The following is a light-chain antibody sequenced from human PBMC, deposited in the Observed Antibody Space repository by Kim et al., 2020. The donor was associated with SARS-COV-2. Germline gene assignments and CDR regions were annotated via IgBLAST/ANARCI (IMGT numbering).Light chain of an antibody. Sequence: SSELTQDPAVSVALGQTVRITCHGDSLRNYYANWYQQKPGQAPVLVIYAKTNRPSGIPDRFSGSSSGNTASLTITGAQAEDEADYYCNSRDSSGNHVLFGGGTQLTVL. CDR1: SLRNYY. CDR2: AKT. V-gene: IGLV3-19*01. CDR3: NSRDSSGNHVL. J-gene: IGLJ2*01.